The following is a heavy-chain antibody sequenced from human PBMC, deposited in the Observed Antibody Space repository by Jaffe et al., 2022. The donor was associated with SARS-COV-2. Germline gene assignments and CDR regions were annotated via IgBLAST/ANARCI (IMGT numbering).Heavy chain of an antibody. CDR1: GFTFSSEA. CDR2: IDGSGGRT. Sequence: EVQLLESGGGLAQPGGSLRLSCAASGFTFSSEAMSWVRQAPGKGLEWVSTIDGSGGRTYYADSVKGRFTISRDNSKNTLYLQMNSLRGEDTAVYYCAKDYGVIVGATDYWGQGTLVTVSS. J-gene: IGHJ4*02. V-gene: IGHV3-23*01. CDR3: AKDYGVIVGATDY. D-gene: IGHD1-26*01.